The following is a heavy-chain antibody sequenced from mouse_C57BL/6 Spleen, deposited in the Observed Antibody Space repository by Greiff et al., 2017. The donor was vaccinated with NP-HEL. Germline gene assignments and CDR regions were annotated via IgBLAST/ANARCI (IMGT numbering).Heavy chain of an antibody. J-gene: IGHJ3*01. Sequence: EVKLMESGGDLVKPGGSLKLSCAASGFTFSSYGMSWVRQTPDKRLEWVATISSGGSYTYYPDSVKGRFTISRDNAKNTLYLQMSSLKSEDTAMYYCARPAYYSNYEFAYWGQGILVTVSA. CDR1: GFTFSSYG. CDR3: ARPAYYSNYEFAY. CDR2: ISSGGSYT. D-gene: IGHD2-5*01. V-gene: IGHV5-6*01.